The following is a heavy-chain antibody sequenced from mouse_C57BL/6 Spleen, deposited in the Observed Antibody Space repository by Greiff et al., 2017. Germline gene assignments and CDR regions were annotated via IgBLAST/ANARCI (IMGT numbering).Heavy chain of an antibody. V-gene: IGHV1-52*01. D-gene: IGHD2-3*01. CDR2: IDPSDSET. CDR3: ASDDGYWFAY. Sequence: QVQLQQPGAELVRPGSSVKLSCKASGYTFTSYWMHWVKQRPIQGLEWIGNIDPSDSETHYNQKFKDKATLTVYKSSSTAYMQLSSLTSEDSAVYYCASDDGYWFAYWGQGTLVTVSA. J-gene: IGHJ3*01. CDR1: GYTFTSYW.